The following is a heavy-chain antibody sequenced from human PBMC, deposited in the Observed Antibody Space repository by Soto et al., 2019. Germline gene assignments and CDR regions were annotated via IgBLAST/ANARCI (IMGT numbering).Heavy chain of an antibody. J-gene: IGHJ5*02. CDR1: GYNFGNYD. CDR3: ARGPSRLIMLAEPDEGLLWLEP. D-gene: IGHD3-16*01. Sequence: QVQLVQSGAEVKKPGASVKVSCKASGYNFGNYDLNWVRQATAQGLEWMGWMNPKTGDTGHAQKFQGRVILTRATCMSTAYLELSGLTPDDTAVYYCARGPSRLIMLAEPDEGLLWLEPWGQGTLVIVSS. CDR2: MNPKTGDT. V-gene: IGHV1-8*02.